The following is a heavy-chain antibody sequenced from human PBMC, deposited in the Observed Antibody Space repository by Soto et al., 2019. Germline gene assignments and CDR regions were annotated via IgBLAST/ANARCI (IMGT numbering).Heavy chain of an antibody. Sequence: PGGSLRLSCEASGFTFTDYWMSWVRQAPGKGLEWVANVNQDGSEKNYVDSVKGRFTISRDNGKSSVYLQMNSLRAEDTAVYYCARARDFGGYWGQGILVTVSS. CDR1: GFTFTDYW. V-gene: IGHV3-7*01. CDR2: VNQDGSEK. CDR3: ARARDFGGY. D-gene: IGHD3-10*01. J-gene: IGHJ4*02.